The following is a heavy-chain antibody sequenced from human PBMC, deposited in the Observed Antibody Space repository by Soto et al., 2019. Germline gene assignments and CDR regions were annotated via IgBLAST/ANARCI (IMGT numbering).Heavy chain of an antibody. Sequence: GGSLRLSCAASGFTFSSYGMHWVRQAPGKGLEWVAVISYDGSNKYYADSVKGRFTISRDNSKNTLYLQMNSLRAEDTAVYYCAKDNDILTGYYYYYGMDVWGQGTTVTVSS. D-gene: IGHD3-9*01. V-gene: IGHV3-30*18. CDR3: AKDNDILTGYYYYYGMDV. J-gene: IGHJ6*02. CDR2: ISYDGSNK. CDR1: GFTFSSYG.